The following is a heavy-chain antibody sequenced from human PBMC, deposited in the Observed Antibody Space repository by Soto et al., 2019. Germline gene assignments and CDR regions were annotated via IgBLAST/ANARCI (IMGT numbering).Heavy chain of an antibody. CDR1: GNTLTELS. CDR2: FDPEDGES. J-gene: IGHJ6*03. V-gene: IGHV1-24*01. CDR3: AIYRGCRGSCRYYYYMDV. Sequence: ASVKVSCKVSGNTLTELSIHWVRQAPGKGLEWMGGFDPEDGESIYAQKFQGRVTMTEDTSTDTAYMELSSLRSEDTAVYYCAIYRGCRGSCRYYYYMDVWGKGTTVTVSS. D-gene: IGHD2-15*01.